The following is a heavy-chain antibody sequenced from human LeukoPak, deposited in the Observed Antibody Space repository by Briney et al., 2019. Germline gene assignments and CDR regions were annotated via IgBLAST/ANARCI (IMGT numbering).Heavy chain of an antibody. V-gene: IGHV3-21*04. CDR3: AVGWLQIHY. CDR1: GFTFSSYE. Sequence: GGSLRLSCAASGFTFSSYEMNWVRQAPGKGLEWVSSISSSSSYIYYADSVKGRFTISRDNSKNTLYLQMNSLRAEDTAVYYCAVGWLQIHYWGQGILVTVSS. J-gene: IGHJ4*02. CDR2: ISSSSSYI. D-gene: IGHD5-24*01.